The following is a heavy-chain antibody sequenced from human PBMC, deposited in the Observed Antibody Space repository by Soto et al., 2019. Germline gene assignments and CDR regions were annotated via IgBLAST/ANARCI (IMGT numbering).Heavy chain of an antibody. CDR2: IRSKANSYAT. CDR3: TPSPGVVAAPN. D-gene: IGHD2-15*01. V-gene: IGHV3-73*02. Sequence: EVQLVESGGGLVQPGGSLKLSCAASGFTFSGSAMHWVRQASGKGLEWVGRIRSKANSYATAYAASVKGRFTISRDDSKNTAYLPMNSLKTEDTAVYYCTPSPGVVAAPNWGQGTLVTVSS. CDR1: GFTFSGSA. J-gene: IGHJ4*02.